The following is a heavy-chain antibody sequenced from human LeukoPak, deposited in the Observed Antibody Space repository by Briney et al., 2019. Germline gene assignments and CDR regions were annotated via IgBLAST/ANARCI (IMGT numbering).Heavy chain of an antibody. CDR1: GFTFSNYA. V-gene: IGHV3-23*01. J-gene: IGHJ5*02. Sequence: GGSLRLSCAVSGFTFSNYAMSWVRQAPGKGLEWVSAISGSGGTTYYGDSVKGRFTISRDNPKNTLYLQMNGLRAEDTAVYYCAKGGGYYGSGTYYKNNWFDPWGQGTLVIASS. CDR3: AKGGGYYGSGTYYKNNWFDP. D-gene: IGHD3-10*01. CDR2: ISGSGGTT.